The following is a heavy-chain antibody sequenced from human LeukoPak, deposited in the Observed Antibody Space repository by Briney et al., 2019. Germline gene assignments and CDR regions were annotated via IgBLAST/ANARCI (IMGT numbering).Heavy chain of an antibody. CDR3: AKDGAMAAAGYYFDY. CDR2: IIAMLGTA. CDR1: GGTFSNFV. V-gene: IGHV1-69*05. D-gene: IGHD6-13*01. Sequence: SVKVSCKASGGTFSNFVISWVRQAPGQGLEWMGGIIAMLGTATHAQKFQGRVTITTDESTSTAYMELSSLRSEDTAVYYCAKDGAMAAAGYYFDYWGQGTPVTVSS. J-gene: IGHJ4*02.